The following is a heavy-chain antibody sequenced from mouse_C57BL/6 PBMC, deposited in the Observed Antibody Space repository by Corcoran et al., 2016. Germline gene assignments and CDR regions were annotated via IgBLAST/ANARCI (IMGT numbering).Heavy chain of an antibody. J-gene: IGHJ3*01. CDR2: ISYDGSN. CDR1: GYSITSGYY. CDR3: ARGGPYYYGRSPH. Sequence: DVQLQESGPGLVKPSQSLSLTCSVTGYSITSGYYWNWIRQFPGNKLEWMGYISYDGSNNYNPSLKNRISITRDTSKNQFFLKLNSVTTEDTATDYCARGGPYYYGRSPHWGQGTLVTVSA. V-gene: IGHV3-6*01. D-gene: IGHD1-1*01.